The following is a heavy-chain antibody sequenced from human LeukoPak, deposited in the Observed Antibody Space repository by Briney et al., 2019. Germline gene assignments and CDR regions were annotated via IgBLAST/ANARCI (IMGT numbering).Heavy chain of an antibody. CDR2: ISYDGSNK. Sequence: PGRSLRLSCAASGFTFSSYAMHWVRQAPGKGLEGVAVISYDGSNKYYADSVKGRFTISRDNSKNTLYLQMNSLRAEDTAVYYCAREGPNYYYYYYMDVWGKGTTVTVSS. CDR3: AREGPNYYYYYYMDV. V-gene: IGHV3-30*01. J-gene: IGHJ6*03. CDR1: GFTFSSYA.